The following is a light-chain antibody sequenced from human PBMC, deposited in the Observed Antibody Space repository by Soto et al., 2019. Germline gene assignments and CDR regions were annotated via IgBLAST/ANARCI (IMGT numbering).Light chain of an antibody. V-gene: IGKV3-20*01. Sequence: EVVLTQSPGPLSLSPGERATLSCRASQSVSSNQLAWYQQRSGQAPTLLLSGASTRATGIPDRFSGSGSGTDFIVTISGLEPEDFAVYYCQQYGSFGGGTKIEIK. CDR2: GAS. J-gene: IGKJ4*01. CDR1: QSVSSNQ. CDR3: QQYGS.